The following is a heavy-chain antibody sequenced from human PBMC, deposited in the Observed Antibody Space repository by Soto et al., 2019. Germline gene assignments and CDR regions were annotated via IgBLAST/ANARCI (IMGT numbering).Heavy chain of an antibody. Sequence: PGESLKISCKGFGYSFDTYWIGWVSQMPGKGLEWVGIYDPVNSAARYSPSFEGQVVISADKSVSIAYLQMNSLKTEDTAVYYCTRAPWAEGFLEWLLNFDYWGQGTLVTVSS. J-gene: IGHJ4*02. CDR2: YDPVNSAA. CDR1: GYSFDTYW. CDR3: TRAPWAEGFLEWLLNFDY. V-gene: IGHV5-51*01. D-gene: IGHD3-3*01.